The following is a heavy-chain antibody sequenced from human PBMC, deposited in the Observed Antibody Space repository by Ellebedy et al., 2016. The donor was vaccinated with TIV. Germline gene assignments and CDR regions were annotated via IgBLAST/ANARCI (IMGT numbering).Heavy chain of an antibody. D-gene: IGHD6-13*01. CDR3: ARGESSSWYPLGYYGMDV. CDR1: GFTFSGYA. CDR2: INAGGGKT. J-gene: IGHJ6*02. Sequence: PGGSLRLSCAASGFTFSGYAMSWVRQAPGKGLEWVSGINAGGGKTYYADSGKGRLTISRDNAKNSLYLQMNCLRAEDTAVYYCARGESSSWYPLGYYGMDVWGQGTTVTVSS. V-gene: IGHV3-23*01.